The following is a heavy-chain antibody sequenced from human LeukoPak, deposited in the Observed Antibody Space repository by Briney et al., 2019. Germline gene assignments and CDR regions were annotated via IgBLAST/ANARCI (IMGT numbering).Heavy chain of an antibody. Sequence: GGSLRLSCAASGFTFSDYYMSWIRQAPGKGLEWVSYISSSGSTIYYADSVKGRFTISRDNAKNSLYLQMNSLRAEDTAVYYCASRDHWRDYYDSSAEYFQHWGQGTLVTVSS. CDR1: GFTFSDYY. V-gene: IGHV3-11*04. CDR3: ASRDHWRDYYDSSAEYFQH. J-gene: IGHJ1*01. D-gene: IGHD3-22*01. CDR2: ISSSGSTI.